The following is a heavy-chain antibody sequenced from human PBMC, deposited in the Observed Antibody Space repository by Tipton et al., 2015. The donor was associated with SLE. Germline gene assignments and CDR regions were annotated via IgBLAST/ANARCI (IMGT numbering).Heavy chain of an antibody. CDR1: GGSISSGSYY. CDR2: IYTSGST. Sequence: TLSLTCTVSGGSISSGSYYWSWIRQPAGKGLEWIGYIYTSGSTNYNPSLKSRVTISVDTSKNQFSLKLSSVTAADTAVYYCASEGGYDFWSGYYTGGNWFDPWGQGTLVTVSS. V-gene: IGHV4-61*09. CDR3: ASEGGYDFWSGYYTGGNWFDP. J-gene: IGHJ5*02. D-gene: IGHD3-3*01.